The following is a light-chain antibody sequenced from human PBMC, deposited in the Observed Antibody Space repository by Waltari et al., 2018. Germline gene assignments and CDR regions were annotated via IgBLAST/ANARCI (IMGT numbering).Light chain of an antibody. CDR2: NVS. Sequence: QSALTQPASVSGSPGQSITISCTGTSSDVGGYKYVSWYQQHPGKAPKLMIYNVSKRPSGVSNRFAGSKSRNTASLTISGLQAEDEADYYCCSYAGSTTSVVFGGGTKVTVL. CDR1: SSDVGGYKY. CDR3: CSYAGSTTSVV. J-gene: IGLJ3*02. V-gene: IGLV2-23*02.